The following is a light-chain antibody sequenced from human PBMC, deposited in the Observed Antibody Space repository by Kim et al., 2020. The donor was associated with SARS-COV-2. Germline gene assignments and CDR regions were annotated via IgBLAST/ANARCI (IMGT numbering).Light chain of an antibody. Sequence: GQTVRCTCQGDSLRSYYASWYQQKPGQAPVLVIYGKNNRPSGIPDRFSGSSSGNTASLTITGAQAEDEADYYCNSRDSSGNHLEVFGGGTQLTVL. CDR1: SLRSYY. CDR2: GKN. V-gene: IGLV3-19*01. J-gene: IGLJ2*01. CDR3: NSRDSSGNHLEV.